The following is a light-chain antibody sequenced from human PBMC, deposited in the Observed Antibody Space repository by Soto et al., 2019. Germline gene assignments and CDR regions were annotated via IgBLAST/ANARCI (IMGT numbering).Light chain of an antibody. V-gene: IGKV3-15*01. Sequence: EIVMTQSPATLSVSPGERATLSCRASQSVNRKLVWFQQKPGQAPRLLIYGASTRANGIPGRFSGSGFGTEFTLTISSLLSEDFAVYYCQQYNNWLWTFGQGTKVEIK. CDR2: GAS. CDR3: QQYNNWLWT. J-gene: IGKJ1*01. CDR1: QSVNRK.